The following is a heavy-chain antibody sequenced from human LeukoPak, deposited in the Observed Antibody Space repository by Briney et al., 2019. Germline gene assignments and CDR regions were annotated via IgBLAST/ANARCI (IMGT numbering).Heavy chain of an antibody. J-gene: IGHJ4*02. CDR1: GGSFSGYY. D-gene: IGHD5-18*01. V-gene: IGHV4-34*01. CDR3: PRAAGYSYGYVDY. Sequence: SETLSLTCAVYGGSFSGYYWSWLRQPPGKGLEWIGEINHTGSTNYNPSLKSRVTISVATSKNQFSLKLSSVTAADTAVYYCPRAAGYSYGYVDYWGQGTLVTVSS. CDR2: INHTGST.